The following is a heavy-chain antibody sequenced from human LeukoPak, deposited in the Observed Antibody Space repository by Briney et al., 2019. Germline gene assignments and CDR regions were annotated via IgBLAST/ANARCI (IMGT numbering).Heavy chain of an antibody. CDR3: ARGIKGYCSSTSCYAGSDY. Sequence: SETLSLTCAVYGGSFSGYYWSWIRQPPGKGLEWIGEINHSGSTNYNPSLKSRVTISVDTSKNQFSLKLSSVTAADTAVYYCARGIKGYCSSTSCYAGSDYWGQGTLVTVSS. CDR1: GGSFSGYY. V-gene: IGHV4-34*01. CDR2: INHSGST. J-gene: IGHJ4*02. D-gene: IGHD2-2*01.